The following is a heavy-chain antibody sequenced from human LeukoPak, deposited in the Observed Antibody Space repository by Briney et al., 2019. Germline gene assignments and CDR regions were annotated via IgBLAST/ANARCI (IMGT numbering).Heavy chain of an antibody. D-gene: IGHD1-1*01. V-gene: IGHV3-23*01. J-gene: IGHJ4*02. Sequence: GGSLRLSCAASGFIFNKYAMSWVRQAPGKGLEWVSAISISGGGTYYADSVKGRFTISRDNSKNTLYLQMNSLRADDTAIYYCAKVGPAASSGTTWEYWGQGTLVTVSS. CDR2: ISISGGGT. CDR1: GFIFNKYA. CDR3: AKVGPAASSGTTWEY.